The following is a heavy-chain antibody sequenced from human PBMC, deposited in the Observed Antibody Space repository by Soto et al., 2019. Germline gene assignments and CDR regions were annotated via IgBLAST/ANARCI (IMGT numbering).Heavy chain of an antibody. Sequence: QVQLVQSGAEVKKPGSSVKVSCKASGGTFSSYAISWVRQAPGQGLEWMGGIIPIFGTANYAQKFQGRVTSAADESTSTAYMELSRLRSEDTAVYYCAISTMRVVVLGTLLSGMDVWGQGTTVTVSS. V-gene: IGHV1-69*01. CDR2: IIPIFGTA. D-gene: IGHD3-22*01. CDR1: GGTFSSYA. CDR3: AISTMRVVVLGTLLSGMDV. J-gene: IGHJ6*02.